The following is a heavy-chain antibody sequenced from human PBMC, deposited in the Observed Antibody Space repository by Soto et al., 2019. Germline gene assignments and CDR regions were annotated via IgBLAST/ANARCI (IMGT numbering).Heavy chain of an antibody. V-gene: IGHV3-30*04. Sequence: QVQLVESGGGVVQPGRSLSLSCAASGFPFSSYVIHWVRQAPGKGREWVAVIAYDGRNKYYADSVKGRFTISRDTSKNTLYLQMNSLRIDDTAVYYCARELERVFDYWGQGTLVTVSS. CDR2: IAYDGRNK. J-gene: IGHJ4*02. CDR3: ARELERVFDY. CDR1: GFPFSSYV. D-gene: IGHD1-1*01.